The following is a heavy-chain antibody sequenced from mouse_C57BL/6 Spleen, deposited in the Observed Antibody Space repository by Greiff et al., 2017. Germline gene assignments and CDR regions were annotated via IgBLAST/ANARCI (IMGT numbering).Heavy chain of an antibody. J-gene: IGHJ1*03. Sequence: VQLQQSGAELVKPGASVKISCKASGYAFSSYWMNWVKQRPGKGLEWIGQIYPGDGDTNYNGKFKGKATLTADKSSSTAYMQLSSLTSEDSAVYFCTPHYYGSSYPWYFDVWGTGTTVTVSS. D-gene: IGHD1-1*01. CDR3: TPHYYGSSYPWYFDV. V-gene: IGHV1-80*01. CDR1: GYAFSSYW. CDR2: IYPGDGDT.